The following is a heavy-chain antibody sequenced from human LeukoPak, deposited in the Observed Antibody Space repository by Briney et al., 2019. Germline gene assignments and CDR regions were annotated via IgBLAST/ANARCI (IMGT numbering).Heavy chain of an antibody. D-gene: IGHD6-19*01. J-gene: IGHJ4*02. CDR3: ARDRYSSGWGGIDY. Sequence: GGSLRLSCAASGFTFDDYGMSWVRQAPGKGLEWVSGINWNGGSTGYADSVKGRFTISRDNAKNSLYLQMNSLRAEDTALYYCARDRYSSGWGGIDYWGQGTLVTVSS. CDR2: INWNGGST. CDR1: GFTFDDYG. V-gene: IGHV3-20*04.